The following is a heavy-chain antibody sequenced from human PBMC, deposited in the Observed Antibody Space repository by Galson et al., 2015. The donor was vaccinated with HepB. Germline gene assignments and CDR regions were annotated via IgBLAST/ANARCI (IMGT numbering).Heavy chain of an antibody. CDR2: IKRDGSDK. D-gene: IGHD3-9*01. CDR1: GFTFSGAW. CDR3: ARSRIIFSHYDILTGYPYYFDY. J-gene: IGHJ4*02. V-gene: IGHV3-7*03. Sequence: SLRLSCAVSGFTFSGAWMSWVRQAPGKGLEWVATIKRDGSDKYYVDSVKGRFTISRDNAKNSLFLQMTSLRAEDTAVYYCARSRIIFSHYDILTGYPYYFDYWGQGTLVTVSS.